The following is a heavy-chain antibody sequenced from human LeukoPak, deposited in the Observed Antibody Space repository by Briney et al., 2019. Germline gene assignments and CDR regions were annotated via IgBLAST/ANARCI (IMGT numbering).Heavy chain of an antibody. D-gene: IGHD3-9*01. V-gene: IGHV3-49*04. CDR2: LGSTAYGGTT. CDR3: TRPYYDYLTGYYSDY. Sequence: GGSLRLSCTTSGFTFSNYPMSWVRQAPGKGLEWLALLGSTAYGGTTKYAASVKGRFTISRDDSKSIAYLQMNSLKTEDTAVYYCTRPYYDYLTGYYSDYWGQGTLVTVSS. J-gene: IGHJ4*02. CDR1: GFTFSNYP.